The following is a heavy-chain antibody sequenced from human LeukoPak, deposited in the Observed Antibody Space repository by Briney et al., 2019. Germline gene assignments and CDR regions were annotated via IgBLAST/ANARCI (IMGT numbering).Heavy chain of an antibody. Sequence: ASVKVSCKASGYSFTGYYIQWVRQAPGQGLEWMGWINPKSGGTNYAQKFQGRVTMTSDTSISTVYMELTTLTSDDTAVFYCARDMIQGVTGYWGQGTLVTVSS. CDR1: GYSFTGYY. CDR3: ARDMIQGVTGY. J-gene: IGHJ4*02. CDR2: INPKSGGT. V-gene: IGHV1-2*02. D-gene: IGHD3-10*01.